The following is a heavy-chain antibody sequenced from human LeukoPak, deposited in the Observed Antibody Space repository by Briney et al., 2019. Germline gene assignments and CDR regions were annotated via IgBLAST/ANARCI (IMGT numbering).Heavy chain of an antibody. Sequence: ASVKVSCKASGYTFTSYDINWVRQATGQGLEWMGWMNPNSGNTGYAQKFQGRVTMTRNTSISTAYMELSSLRSEDTAVYYCARGRVLVRGVIPQYYYYMDVWGKGTTVTISS. CDR3: ARGRVLVRGVIPQYYYYMDV. CDR1: GYTFTSYD. J-gene: IGHJ6*03. V-gene: IGHV1-8*01. D-gene: IGHD3-10*01. CDR2: MNPNSGNT.